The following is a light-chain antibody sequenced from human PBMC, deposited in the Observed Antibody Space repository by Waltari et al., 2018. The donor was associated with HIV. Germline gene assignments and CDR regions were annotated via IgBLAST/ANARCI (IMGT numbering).Light chain of an antibody. CDR1: HVGDKR. Sequence: SYILTQSPSVSVAPGKTAKISCGGYHVGDKRVNWYQQKSGKAPLLVIYDDAARPSGIPARFSGSNSGNTATLTITRVEVGDEADYYCQVWDFTTDHVVFGGGTKLTVL. J-gene: IGLJ3*02. CDR3: QVWDFTTDHVV. CDR2: DDA. V-gene: IGLV3-21*03.